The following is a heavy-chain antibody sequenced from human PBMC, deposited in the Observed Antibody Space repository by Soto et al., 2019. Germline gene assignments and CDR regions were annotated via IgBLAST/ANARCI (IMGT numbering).Heavy chain of an antibody. D-gene: IGHD3-3*01. CDR2: ISGSGGST. J-gene: IGHJ4*02. CDR3: AKENHDFWSGYNY. CDR1: VFTFSSYA. V-gene: IGHV3-23*01. Sequence: WWSLRLSCAASVFTFSSYAMSWFRQAPGRGLEWVSAISGSGGSTYYADSVKGRFTISRDNSKNTLYLQMNSLRAEDTAVYYCAKENHDFWSGYNYWGQGTLVTVSS.